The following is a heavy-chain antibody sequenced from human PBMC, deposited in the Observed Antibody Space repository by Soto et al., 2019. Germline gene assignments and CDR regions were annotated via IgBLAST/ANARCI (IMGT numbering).Heavy chain of an antibody. J-gene: IGHJ6*02. CDR1: GGTFSSYA. CDR3: AKAGVVAPTYYYGMDV. CDR2: IIPIFGTA. Sequence: VASVKVSCKASGGTFSSYAISWVRQAPGQGLEWMGGIIPIFGTANYAQKFQGRVTITADESTSTAYMELSSLRSEDTAVYYCAKAGVVAPTYYYGMDVWGQGTTVTVSS. V-gene: IGHV1-69*13. D-gene: IGHD3-3*01.